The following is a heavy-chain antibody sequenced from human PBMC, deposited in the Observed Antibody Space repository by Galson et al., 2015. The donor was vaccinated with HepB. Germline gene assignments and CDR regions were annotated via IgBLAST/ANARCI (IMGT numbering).Heavy chain of an antibody. J-gene: IGHJ3*02. CDR2: FDPEDGET. V-gene: IGHV1-24*01. Sequence: SVKVSCKVSGYTLTELSMHWVRQAPGKGLEWMGGFDPEDGETIYAQKFQGRVTMTEDTSTDTAYMELSSLRSEDTAVYYCATFRDYDPQLKAFDIWGQGTMVTVSS. D-gene: IGHD4-17*01. CDR3: ATFRDYDPQLKAFDI. CDR1: GYTLTELS.